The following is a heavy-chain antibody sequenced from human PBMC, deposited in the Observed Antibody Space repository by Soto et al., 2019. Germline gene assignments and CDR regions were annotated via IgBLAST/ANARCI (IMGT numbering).Heavy chain of an antibody. J-gene: IGHJ4*02. CDR2: IFYGGST. V-gene: IGHV4-39*01. CDR3: ARHAMTTVTDGFDY. CDR1: GGSITSNKYY. Sequence: QLQLQESGPGLVKPSETLSLTCTVSGGSITSNKYYWAWIRQPPGKGPEWIGTIFYGGSTYSSLSLKSRVAISVDTSQNQFSLKLNSVTAADTAVYYCARHAMTTVTDGFDYWGQGILVTVSS. D-gene: IGHD4-4*01.